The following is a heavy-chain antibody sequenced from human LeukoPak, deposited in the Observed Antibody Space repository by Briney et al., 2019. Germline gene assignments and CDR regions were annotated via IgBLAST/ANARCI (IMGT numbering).Heavy chain of an antibody. D-gene: IGHD4-17*01. J-gene: IGHJ4*02. CDR2: IYTSGST. V-gene: IGHV4-4*07. Sequence: ETLXXXCTVSGGSISSYYWSWIRQPAGRGVEGIGRIYTSGSTNYNPSLTSRVTMSVDTTKNQFSLNLSSVTAADTAVYYCARVGHYENYLDFWGQGALVTVSS. CDR1: GGSISSYY. CDR3: ARVGHYENYLDF.